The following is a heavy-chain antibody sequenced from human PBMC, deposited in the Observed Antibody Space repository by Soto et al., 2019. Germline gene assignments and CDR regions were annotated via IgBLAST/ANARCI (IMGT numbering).Heavy chain of an antibody. CDR3: ARDTDYDSSGYYFDY. J-gene: IGHJ4*02. Sequence: PGGSLRLSCAASGFTFSSYSMNWVRQAPGKGLEWVSSISSSSSYIYYADSVKGRFTISRDNAKNSLYLQMNSLRAEDTAVYYCARDTDYDSSGYYFDYWGQGTLVTVSS. D-gene: IGHD3-22*01. CDR1: GFTFSSYS. CDR2: ISSSSSYI. V-gene: IGHV3-21*01.